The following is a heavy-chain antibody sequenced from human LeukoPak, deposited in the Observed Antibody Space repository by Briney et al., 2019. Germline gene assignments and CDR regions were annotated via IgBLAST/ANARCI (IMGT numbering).Heavy chain of an antibody. J-gene: IGHJ4*02. CDR3: ARELGPSAHFDY. Sequence: ASVKVSCKESGYTFTSYYMHWVRQAPGRGLEWMGIINPSGGSTSYAQKFQGRVTMTRDTSTSTVYMELSSLRSEDTAVYYCARELGPSAHFDYWGRGTLVTVSS. CDR1: GYTFTSYY. V-gene: IGHV1-46*03. CDR2: INPSGGST.